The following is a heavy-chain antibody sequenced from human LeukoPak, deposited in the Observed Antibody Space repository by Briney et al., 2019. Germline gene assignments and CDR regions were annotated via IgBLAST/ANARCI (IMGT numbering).Heavy chain of an antibody. CDR2: ISYDGSTK. D-gene: IGHD6-13*01. J-gene: IGHJ4*02. CDR3: AKALDELAGSYFDY. V-gene: IGHV3-30*18. Sequence: GGSLRLSCTASGFTFSTYGMHWVRQAPGKGLEWVTLISYDGSTKYYSDSVKGRFTLSRDNSKNTLYLQMNSLRAEDTAVYYCAKALDELAGSYFDYWGQGTLVTVSS. CDR1: GFTFSTYG.